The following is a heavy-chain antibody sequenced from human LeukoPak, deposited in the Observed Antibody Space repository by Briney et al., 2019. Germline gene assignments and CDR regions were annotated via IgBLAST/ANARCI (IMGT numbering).Heavy chain of an antibody. D-gene: IGHD6-13*01. Sequence: GGSLRLSCAASGFTFDDYAMHWVRQAPGKGLEWVSGISWNSGSIGYADSVKGRFTISRDNAKNSLYLQMNSLRAEDTALYHCARLSWYYYYMDVWGKGTTVTISS. CDR2: ISWNSGSI. CDR3: ARLSWYYYYMDV. J-gene: IGHJ6*03. V-gene: IGHV3-9*01. CDR1: GFTFDDYA.